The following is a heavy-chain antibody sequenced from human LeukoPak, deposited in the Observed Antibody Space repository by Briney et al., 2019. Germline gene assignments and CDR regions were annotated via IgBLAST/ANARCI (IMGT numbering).Heavy chain of an antibody. D-gene: IGHD3-10*01. V-gene: IGHV4-59*01. CDR2: IYYSGST. Sequence: SETLSLTCTVSGGSISSYYWSWIRQPPGKGLEWIGYIYYSGSTNYNPSLESRVTISVDTSKNQFSLKLSSVTAADTAVYYCARDGSNYYGSGSPWGQGTLVTVSS. J-gene: IGHJ5*02. CDR1: GGSISSYY. CDR3: ARDGSNYYGSGSP.